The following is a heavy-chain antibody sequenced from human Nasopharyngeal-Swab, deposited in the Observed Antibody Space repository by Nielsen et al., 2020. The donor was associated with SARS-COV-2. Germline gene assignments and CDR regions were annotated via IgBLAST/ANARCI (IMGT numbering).Heavy chain of an antibody. CDR3: AKGRRDAYYLRD. Sequence: GESLKISCAGSGFTFSSYGMHWVRQAPGKGLEWVAVISDDGSIDYFADSVKGRFTIARDNSKNTVYLQMNRLRAEDTAVYYCAKGRRDAYYLRDWGQGALVTVSS. CDR1: GFTFSSYG. CDR2: ISDDGSID. J-gene: IGHJ4*02. V-gene: IGHV3-30*18. D-gene: IGHD5-24*01.